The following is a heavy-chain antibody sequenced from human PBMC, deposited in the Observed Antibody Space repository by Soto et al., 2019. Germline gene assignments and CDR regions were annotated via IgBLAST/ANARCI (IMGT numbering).Heavy chain of an antibody. J-gene: IGHJ2*01. CDR1: GFSFGNYW. D-gene: IGHD2-2*01. CDR2: INPDGRGT. Sequence: EVQLVESGGGLVQPGGSLRLSCAVSGFSFGNYWMSWVRQAPGKGLEWLAHINPDGRGTFYMDSVKGRFAISRDNTKNSVYLQMNNLRVEDTAVYFCARSPYASGDLWGRGTLVAVSS. V-gene: IGHV3-7*03. CDR3: ARSPYASGDL.